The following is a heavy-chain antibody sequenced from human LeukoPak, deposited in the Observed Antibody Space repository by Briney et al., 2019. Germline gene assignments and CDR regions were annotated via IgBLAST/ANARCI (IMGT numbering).Heavy chain of an antibody. Sequence: SETLSLTCTVSGGSISSSSYYWGWIRQPPGKGLEWIGSIYYSGSTYYNPSLKSRVTISVDTSKNQFSLKLKSVTAADTAVYYCARMSGTYYNHFDFWGQGTLVTVSS. V-gene: IGHV4-39*07. CDR2: IYYSGST. J-gene: IGHJ4*02. D-gene: IGHD1-26*01. CDR1: GGSISSSSYY. CDR3: ARMSGTYYNHFDF.